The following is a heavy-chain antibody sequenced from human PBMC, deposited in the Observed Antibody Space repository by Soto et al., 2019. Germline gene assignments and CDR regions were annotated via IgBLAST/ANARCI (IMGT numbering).Heavy chain of an antibody. V-gene: IGHV4-31*03. CDR1: GGSISSGGYY. CDR2: IYYSGST. CDR3: ARDRYIAAPQGWFDP. J-gene: IGHJ5*02. Sequence: QVQLQESGPGLVKPSQTLSLTCTVSGGSISSGGYYWSWIRQHLGKGLEWIGYIYYSGSTYYNPSLKSRVTISVDTSKNQFSLKLSSVTAADTAVYYCARDRYIAAPQGWFDPWGQGTLVTVSS. D-gene: IGHD6-6*01.